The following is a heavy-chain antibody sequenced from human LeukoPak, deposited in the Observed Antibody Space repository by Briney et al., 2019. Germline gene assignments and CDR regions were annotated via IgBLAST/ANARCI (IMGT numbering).Heavy chain of an antibody. V-gene: IGHV3-7*01. CDR1: GFTFSSYW. D-gene: IGHD6-19*01. CDR2: IKQDGSEK. CDR3: ARSPYASGWYAGAFDI. J-gene: IGHJ3*02. Sequence: PGGSLRLSCAASGFTFSSYWMSWVRQAPGKGLEWVANIKQDGSEKYYVDSVKGRFTISRDNAKNSLYLQMNSLRAEDTAVYYCARSPYASGWYAGAFDIWGQGTMVTVSS.